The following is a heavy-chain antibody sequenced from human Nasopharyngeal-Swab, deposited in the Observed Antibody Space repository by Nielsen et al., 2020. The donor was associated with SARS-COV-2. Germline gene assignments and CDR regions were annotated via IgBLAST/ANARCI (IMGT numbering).Heavy chain of an antibody. CDR2: IYYSGST. CDR1: GGSISSGGYY. CDR3: ARVLTRNLVVALVLDAFEI. J-gene: IGHJ3*02. Sequence: SETLSLTCTVSGGSISSGGYYWSWIRQHPGKGLEWIGYIYYSGSTYYNPSLKSRVTISVDTSKNQFSLKLSSVTAADTAVYYCARVLTRNLVVALVLDAFEIWGQGTMVTVSS. V-gene: IGHV4-31*03. D-gene: IGHD2-15*01.